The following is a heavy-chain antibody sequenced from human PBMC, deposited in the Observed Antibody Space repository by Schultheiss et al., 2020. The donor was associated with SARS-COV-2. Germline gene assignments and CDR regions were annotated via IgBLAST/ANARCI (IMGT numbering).Heavy chain of an antibody. Sequence: GGSLRLSCAASGFTFSGSAMHWVRQAPGKGLEWVSAISGSGGSTYYADSVKGRFTISRDNSKNTLYLQMNSLRAEDTAVYYCARDAENYDILTGYYFGWFDPWGQGTLVTVSS. CDR2: ISGSGGST. J-gene: IGHJ5*02. CDR3: ARDAENYDILTGYYFGWFDP. CDR1: GFTFSGSA. D-gene: IGHD3-9*01. V-gene: IGHV3-64*04.